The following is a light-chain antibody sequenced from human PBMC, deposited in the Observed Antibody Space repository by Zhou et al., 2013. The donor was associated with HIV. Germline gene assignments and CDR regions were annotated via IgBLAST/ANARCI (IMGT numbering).Light chain of an antibody. J-gene: IGKJ1*01. Sequence: DIQMTQFPSTLPASAGDSVTITCRASQNINNWLAWYQQKPGKAPNLLIYKASNLESGVPSRFSGSGSGTEFTLTISSLQPDDFATYYCQHYDSYSWTFGQGTRVEIK. CDR1: QNINNW. CDR3: QHYDSYSWT. CDR2: KAS. V-gene: IGKV1-5*03.